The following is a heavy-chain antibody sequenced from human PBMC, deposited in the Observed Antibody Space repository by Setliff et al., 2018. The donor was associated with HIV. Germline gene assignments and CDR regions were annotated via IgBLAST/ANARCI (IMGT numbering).Heavy chain of an antibody. Sequence: ASVKVSCKASGYTFTSYGISWVRQAPGQGLEWMGWISAYNGNTNYAQKLQGRVTMTTDTSTSTAYMELRSLRSEDTAVYYCATATGYSSGWSKNFDYWGQGTLVTVSS. J-gene: IGHJ4*02. V-gene: IGHV1-18*01. CDR3: ATATGYSSGWSKNFDY. D-gene: IGHD6-19*01. CDR2: ISAYNGNT. CDR1: GYTFTSYG.